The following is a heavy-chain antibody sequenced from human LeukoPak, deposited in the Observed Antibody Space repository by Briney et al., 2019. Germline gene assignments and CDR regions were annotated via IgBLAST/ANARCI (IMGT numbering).Heavy chain of an antibody. Sequence: SETLSLTSTVSGGSISSYYWSWLRQPPGKGLEWIGYIYYSGSTNYNPSLKSRVTISVDTSKNQFSLKLSSVTAADTAVYYCARASTSFFDPWGRGTLVTVSS. CDR3: ARASTSFFDP. CDR2: IYYSGST. J-gene: IGHJ5*02. CDR1: GGSISSYY. D-gene: IGHD2-2*01. V-gene: IGHV4-59*01.